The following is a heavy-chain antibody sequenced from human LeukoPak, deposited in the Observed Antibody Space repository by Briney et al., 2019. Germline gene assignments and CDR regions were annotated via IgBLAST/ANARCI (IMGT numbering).Heavy chain of an antibody. V-gene: IGHV1-69*06. CDR3: ARGGALGYCSGGSCYSGVEAFDI. CDR2: VIPIFGTA. J-gene: IGHJ3*02. Sequence: SVKVSCKASGGTFSSYAISWVRQAPGQGLEWVGGVIPIFGTANYAQKFQGRVTITADKSTSTAYMELSSLRSEDTAVYYCARGGALGYCSGGSCYSGVEAFDIWGQGTMVIVSS. CDR1: GGTFSSYA. D-gene: IGHD2-15*01.